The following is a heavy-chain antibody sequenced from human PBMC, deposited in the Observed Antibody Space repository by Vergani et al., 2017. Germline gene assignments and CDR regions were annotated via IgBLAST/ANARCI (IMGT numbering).Heavy chain of an antibody. CDR1: GFTFSSYS. D-gene: IGHD5-18*01. CDR3: ARFSRRPVFWGYSYGYVYVDDAFDI. V-gene: IGHV3-48*01. J-gene: IGHJ3*02. Sequence: EVQLVESGGGLVQPGGSLRLSCAASGFTFSSYSMNWVRQAPGKGLEWVSYISSSSSTIYYADSVKGRFTISRDNAKNSLYLQMNSLRAEDTAVYYCARFSRRPVFWGYSYGYVYVDDAFDIWGQGTMVTVSS. CDR2: ISSSSSTI.